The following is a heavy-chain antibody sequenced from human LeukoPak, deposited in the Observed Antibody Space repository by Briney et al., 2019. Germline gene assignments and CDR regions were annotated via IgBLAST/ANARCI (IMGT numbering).Heavy chain of an antibody. CDR2: IYYSGST. Sequence: SETLSLTCTVSGDSMRNYYWTWIRQPPGKGLEWIGYIYYSGSTNYNPSLESRVTISINTSKNQFSLKLTSVTAADTAVYYCARGGLSGSRDWYFDLWGRGTLVTVSS. J-gene: IGHJ2*01. CDR3: ARGGLSGSRDWYFDL. V-gene: IGHV4-59*01. CDR1: GDSMRNYY. D-gene: IGHD1-26*01.